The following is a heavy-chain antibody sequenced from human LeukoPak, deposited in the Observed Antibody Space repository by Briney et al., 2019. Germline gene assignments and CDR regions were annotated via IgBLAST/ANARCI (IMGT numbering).Heavy chain of an antibody. V-gene: IGHV3-15*01. CDR2: IKSKTDGGTT. CDR3: TSSIAASRSTPY. Sequence: GGSLRLSCAASGFTFSNAWMSWVRQAPGKGLEWVGHIKSKTDGGTTDYAAPVKGRFTISRDDSKNTLYLQMNSLKTEDTAVYYCTSSIAASRSTPYWGQGTLVTVSS. J-gene: IGHJ4*02. D-gene: IGHD6-13*01. CDR1: GFTFSNAW.